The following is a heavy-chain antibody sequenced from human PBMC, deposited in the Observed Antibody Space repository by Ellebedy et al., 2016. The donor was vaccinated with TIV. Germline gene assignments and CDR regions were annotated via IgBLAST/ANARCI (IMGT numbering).Heavy chain of an antibody. CDR2: INPKTGDI. J-gene: IGHJ4*02. Sequence: AASVKVSCMASGYIFTDHRVDWVRQAPGQGLEWMGWINPKTGDIHYVQRFQGRVTMTRDTSITTVYMELDRLTSDDTAVYYCARDRMGSYEYWGQGTRVTVSS. CDR1: GYIFTDHR. V-gene: IGHV1-2*02. D-gene: IGHD3-10*01. CDR3: ARDRMGSYEY.